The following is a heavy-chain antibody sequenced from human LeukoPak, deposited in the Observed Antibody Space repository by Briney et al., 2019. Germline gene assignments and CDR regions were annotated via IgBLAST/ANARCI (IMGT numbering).Heavy chain of an antibody. D-gene: IGHD6-13*01. V-gene: IGHV4-59*01. CDR3: ARTSSSWL. J-gene: IGHJ4*02. Sequence: SETLSLTCTVSGASINSYYWSWIRQPPGKGLEWIGCIYDSGSTDCNPSLKSRVTISVDTSKNQFSLKLTSVTAADTAMYYCARTSSSWLWGQGTLVTVSS. CDR2: IYDSGST. CDR1: GASINSYY.